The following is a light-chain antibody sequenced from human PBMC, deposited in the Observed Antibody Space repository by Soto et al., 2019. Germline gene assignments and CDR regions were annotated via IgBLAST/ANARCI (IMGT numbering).Light chain of an antibody. CDR3: QHYNSYSEA. CDR1: QTISSW. J-gene: IGKJ1*01. V-gene: IGKV1-5*03. Sequence: DIQITQSPSTLSGSVGGRVAITCRASQTISSWLAWYQQTPGKAPKLLIYKASTLKSGVPSRFSGSGSGTEFTLTISSLQPDDFATYYCQHYNSYSEAFGQGTKVDIK. CDR2: KAS.